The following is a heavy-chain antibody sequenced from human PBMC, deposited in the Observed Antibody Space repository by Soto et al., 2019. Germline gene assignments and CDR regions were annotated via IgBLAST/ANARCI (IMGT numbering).Heavy chain of an antibody. CDR1: GGSVSSGSYY. V-gene: IGHV4-61*01. Sequence: SETLSLTCTVSGGSVSSGSYYWSWIRQPPGKGLEWIGYIYYSGSTNYNPSLKSRVTISVDTSKNQFSLKLSSVTAADTAVYYCAREFCGGDCFNDYWGQGTLVTVPQ. D-gene: IGHD2-21*02. CDR2: IYYSGST. CDR3: AREFCGGDCFNDY. J-gene: IGHJ4*02.